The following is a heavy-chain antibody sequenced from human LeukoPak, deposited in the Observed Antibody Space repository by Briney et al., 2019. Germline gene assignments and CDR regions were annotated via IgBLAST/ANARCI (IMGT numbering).Heavy chain of an antibody. Sequence: PGGSLRLSCAASGITATRYVMSWVRQAPGRGLEWVSAITGSGENTYYADSVKGRFTISRDNSKNTLYLQMNSLRAEDTAVYYCTKDWHDTRRGDWLNAWGQGTLVTVSS. CDR2: ITGSGENT. CDR3: TKDWHDTRRGDWLNA. D-gene: IGHD3-22*01. V-gene: IGHV3-23*01. CDR1: GITATRYV. J-gene: IGHJ5*02.